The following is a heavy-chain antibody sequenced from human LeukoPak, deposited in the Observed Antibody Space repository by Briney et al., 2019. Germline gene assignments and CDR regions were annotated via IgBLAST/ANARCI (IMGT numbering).Heavy chain of an antibody. CDR2: IYSGGNT. CDR1: GFTVSSNS. V-gene: IGHV3-53*01. CDR3: AELGITMIGGV. J-gene: IGHJ6*04. D-gene: IGHD3-10*02. Sequence: GGSLRLSCAASGFTVSSNSWSWVRQAPGKGLEWVSFIYSGGNTHYSDSVKGRFTISRDNAKNSLYLQMNSLRAEDTAVYYCAELGITMIGGVWGKGTTVTISS.